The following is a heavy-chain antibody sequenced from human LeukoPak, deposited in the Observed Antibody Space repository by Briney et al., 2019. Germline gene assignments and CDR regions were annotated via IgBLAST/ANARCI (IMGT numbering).Heavy chain of an antibody. CDR1: GYTFTSYY. Sequence: GASVKVSCKASGYTFTSYYMHWVRQAPGQGLEWMGIINPSGGSTSYAQKFQGRVTMTRDMSTSTAYMELSSLRSEDTAVYYCAREMATNGVSDYWGQGTLVTVSS. D-gene: IGHD5-24*01. CDR2: INPSGGST. J-gene: IGHJ4*02. V-gene: IGHV1-46*01. CDR3: AREMATNGVSDY.